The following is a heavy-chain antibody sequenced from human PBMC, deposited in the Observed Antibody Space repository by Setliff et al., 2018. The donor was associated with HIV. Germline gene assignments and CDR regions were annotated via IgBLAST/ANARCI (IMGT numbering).Heavy chain of an antibody. J-gene: IGHJ3*02. Sequence: ASVKVSCKASGYTFTGYYMHWVRQAPGQGLEWMGWINPNSGGTNYAQKFQGRVTMTRDTSISTAYMELSRLRSDDTAVYYCASLHSLRIAVAGRGDAFDIWGQGTRVTVSS. D-gene: IGHD6-19*01. CDR1: GYTFTGYY. CDR2: INPNSGGT. V-gene: IGHV1-2*02. CDR3: ASLHSLRIAVAGRGDAFDI.